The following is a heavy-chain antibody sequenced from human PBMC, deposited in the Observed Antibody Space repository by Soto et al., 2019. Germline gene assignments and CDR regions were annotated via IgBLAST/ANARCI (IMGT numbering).Heavy chain of an antibody. D-gene: IGHD6-6*01. Sequence: VESLKISCKGSGDSFTSYWIGWVRQMPGKGLEWMGIIYPDDSDTRYSPSFQGQVTISADKSISTAYLQWSSLKASDTAMYYCARHGIAARQLYYYGMDVWGQGTTVTVSS. CDR1: GDSFTSYW. J-gene: IGHJ6*02. CDR3: ARHGIAARQLYYYGMDV. CDR2: IYPDDSDT. V-gene: IGHV5-51*01.